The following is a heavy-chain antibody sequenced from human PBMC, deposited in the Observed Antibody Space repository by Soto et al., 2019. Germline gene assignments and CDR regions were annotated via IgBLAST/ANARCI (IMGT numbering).Heavy chain of an antibody. CDR2: IYPGDSDT. CDR3: ATSYTSSSPFES. V-gene: IGHV5-51*01. Sequence: PGESLKISCKGSGYSVGSYWSGWVRQMPGKGLEWMGIIYPGDSDTRYSPSFQGQVTISADKSINTAYLQWSSLKASDTAMFYCATSYTSSSPFESWGQGTLVTVSS. J-gene: IGHJ4*02. CDR1: GYSVGSYW. D-gene: IGHD6-6*01.